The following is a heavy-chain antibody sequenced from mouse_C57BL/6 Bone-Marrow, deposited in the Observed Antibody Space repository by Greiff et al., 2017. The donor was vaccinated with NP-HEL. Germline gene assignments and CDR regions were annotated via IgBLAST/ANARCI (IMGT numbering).Heavy chain of an antibody. Sequence: EVKVVESGEGLVKPGGSLKLSCAASGFTFSSYAMSWVRQTPEKRLEWVAYISSGGDYIYYADTVKGRFTISRDNARNTLYLQMSSLKSEDTAMYYCTRDDGNPGYAMDYWGQGTSVTVSS. CDR2: ISSGGDYI. D-gene: IGHD2-1*01. CDR1: GFTFSSYA. CDR3: TRDDGNPGYAMDY. V-gene: IGHV5-9-1*02. J-gene: IGHJ4*01.